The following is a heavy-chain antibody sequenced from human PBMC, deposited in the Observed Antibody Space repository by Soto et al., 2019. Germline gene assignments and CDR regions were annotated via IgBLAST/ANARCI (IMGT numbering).Heavy chain of an antibody. CDR2: IGGDGGSP. D-gene: IGHD3-3*02. Sequence: EAQLLESGGGLVQPGGSLRLSCAASGFTFSEYAMSWVRQAPGKGLEWVSVIGGDGGSPNYADSVKGRFTVSRDNSRSTLYLQMDSLRAEDTAVSYCAKDSINRNGIYDPFDIWGQGTMVTVSS. J-gene: IGHJ3*02. CDR1: GFTFSEYA. CDR3: AKDSINRNGIYDPFDI. V-gene: IGHV3-23*01.